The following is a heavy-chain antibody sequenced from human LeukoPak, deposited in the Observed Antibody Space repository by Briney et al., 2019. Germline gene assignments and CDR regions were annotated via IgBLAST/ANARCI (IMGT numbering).Heavy chain of an antibody. CDR1: GFTVSSNY. V-gene: IGHV3-21*01. CDR3: ARDFYGYNWVNYLDY. Sequence: GGSLRLSCAASGFTVSSNYMSWVRQAPGKGLEWVSSISSSSSYIYYADSVKGRFTISRDNAKNSLYLQMNSLRAEDTAVYYCARDFYGYNWVNYLDYWGQGTLVTVSS. J-gene: IGHJ4*02. D-gene: IGHD5-24*01. CDR2: ISSSSSYI.